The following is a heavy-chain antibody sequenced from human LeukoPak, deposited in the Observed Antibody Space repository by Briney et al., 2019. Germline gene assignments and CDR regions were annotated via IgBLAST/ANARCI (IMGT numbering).Heavy chain of an antibody. D-gene: IGHD2-21*02. CDR2: IYYSGST. CDR3: AKHCGGDCYSGAFDI. V-gene: IGHV4-59*01. Sequence: SGTLSLTCTVSGGSISSYYWSWIRQPPGKGLEWIGYIYYSGSTNYNPSLKSRVTISVDTSKNQFSLKLSSVTAADTAVYYCAKHCGGDCYSGAFDIWGQGTMVTVSS. J-gene: IGHJ3*02. CDR1: GGSISSYY.